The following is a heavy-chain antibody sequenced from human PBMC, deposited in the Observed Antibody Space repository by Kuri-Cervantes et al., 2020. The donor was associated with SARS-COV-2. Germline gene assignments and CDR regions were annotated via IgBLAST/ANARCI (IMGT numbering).Heavy chain of an antibody. Sequence: GESLKISCAAYGFTFSSYAMHWVRQAPGKGLEWVAVISYDGSNKYYADSVKGRFTISRDNSKNTLYLQMNSLRAEDTAVYYCARDPDTTDSYGFDYWGQGTLVTVSS. V-gene: IGHV3-30*04. CDR3: ARDPDTTDSYGFDY. CDR2: ISYDGSNK. CDR1: GFTFSSYA. D-gene: IGHD5-18*01. J-gene: IGHJ4*02.